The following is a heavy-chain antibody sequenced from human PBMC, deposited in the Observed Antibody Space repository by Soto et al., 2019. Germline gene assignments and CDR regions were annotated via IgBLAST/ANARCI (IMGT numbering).Heavy chain of an antibody. CDR2: INHSGST. D-gene: IGHD3-10*01. CDR1: GGSFSGYY. V-gene: IGHV4-34*01. Sequence: SETLSLTCAVYGGSFSGYYWSWIRQPPGKGLEWIGEINHSGSTNYNPSLKSRVTISVDTSKNQFSLKLSSVTAADTAVYYCARGAKRITVVRGVISPNYYGMDVWGQGTTVAVSS. J-gene: IGHJ6*02. CDR3: ARGAKRITVVRGVISPNYYGMDV.